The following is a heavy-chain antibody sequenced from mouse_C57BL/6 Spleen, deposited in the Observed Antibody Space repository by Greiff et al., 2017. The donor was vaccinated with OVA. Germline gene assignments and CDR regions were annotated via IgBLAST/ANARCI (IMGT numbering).Heavy chain of an antibody. Sequence: VQLQQSGPELVKPGASVKISCKASGYAFSSSWMNWVKQRPGKGLEWIGRIYPGDGDTNYNGKFKGKATLTADKSSSTAYMQLSSLTSEDSAVDFCAGGDYGSSYSYWGQGTTLTVSS. V-gene: IGHV1-82*01. CDR2: IYPGDGDT. CDR3: AGGDYGSSYSY. J-gene: IGHJ2*01. D-gene: IGHD1-1*01. CDR1: GYAFSSSW.